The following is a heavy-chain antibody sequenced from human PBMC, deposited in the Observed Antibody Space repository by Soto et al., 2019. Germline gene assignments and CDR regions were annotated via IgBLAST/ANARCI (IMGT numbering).Heavy chain of an antibody. CDR1: GGSIIRSC. CDR2: ISDSGVT. Sequence: QVQLQESGPRLVKSSETLSLVCSVSGGSIIRSCWGWIRQPPGQGLEYIGYISDSGVTDYDPSLKSRVTISVDTSKNQFSLKLTSVTAADTAVYYCARGAGDFSEPDTFDIWGQGTMVTVSS. V-gene: IGHV4-59*01. J-gene: IGHJ3*02. D-gene: IGHD3-10*01. CDR3: ARGAGDFSEPDTFDI.